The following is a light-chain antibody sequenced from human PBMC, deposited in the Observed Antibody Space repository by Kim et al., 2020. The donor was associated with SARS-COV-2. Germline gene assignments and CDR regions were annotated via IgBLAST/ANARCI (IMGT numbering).Light chain of an antibody. CDR1: QGISSY. CDR2: AAS. CDR3: QQYYSYPFT. V-gene: IGKV1-8*01. J-gene: IGKJ4*01. Sequence: SASTGDRVTITCRASQGISSYLAWYQQKPGKAPKLLIYAASTLQSGVPSRFSGSGSGTDFTLTISCLQSEDFATYYCQQYYSYPFTFGGGTKV.